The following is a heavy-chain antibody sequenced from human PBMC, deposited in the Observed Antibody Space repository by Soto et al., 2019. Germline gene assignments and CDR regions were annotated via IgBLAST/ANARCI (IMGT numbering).Heavy chain of an antibody. CDR1: GFTFSSYG. V-gene: IGHV3-30*18. Sequence: QVQLVESGGGVVQPGRSLRLSCAASGFTFSSYGMHWVRQAPGKGLEWVAVISYDGSNKYYADSVKGRFTISRDNSKNTLYLQMNSLRADDTAVYYCAKDRIAVAQYYFDSWGQGTLVTVSS. D-gene: IGHD6-19*01. J-gene: IGHJ4*02. CDR2: ISYDGSNK. CDR3: AKDRIAVAQYYFDS.